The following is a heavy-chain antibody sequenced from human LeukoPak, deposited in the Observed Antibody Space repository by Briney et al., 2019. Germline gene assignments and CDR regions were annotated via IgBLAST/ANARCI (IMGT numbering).Heavy chain of an antibody. Sequence: PSETLSLTCTVSGGSISSSSYYWGWIRQPPGKGLEWIGEINHSGSTNYNPSLKSRVTISVDTSKNQFSLKLSSVTAADTAVYYCARVYFQSADYWGQGTLVTVSS. V-gene: IGHV4-39*07. CDR2: INHSGST. J-gene: IGHJ4*02. CDR1: GGSISSSSYY. CDR3: ARVYFQSADY. D-gene: IGHD2/OR15-2a*01.